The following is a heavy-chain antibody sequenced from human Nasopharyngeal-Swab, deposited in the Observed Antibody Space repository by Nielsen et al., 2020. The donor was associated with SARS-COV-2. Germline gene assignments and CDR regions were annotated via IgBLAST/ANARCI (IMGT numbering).Heavy chain of an antibody. CDR2: FSYDGSKR. Sequence: GGSLRLSCAAFGFTLSDYAMHWVRQAPGKGLEWVALFSYDGSKRYFADSMKGRFSISRDNIKNILYLQMGSLRADDTAVYYCAKDHFYDSGSYDRLYFDFWGQGTPVTVSS. CDR3: AKDHFYDSGSYDRLYFDF. D-gene: IGHD3-10*01. CDR1: GFTLSDYA. J-gene: IGHJ4*02. V-gene: IGHV3-30*18.